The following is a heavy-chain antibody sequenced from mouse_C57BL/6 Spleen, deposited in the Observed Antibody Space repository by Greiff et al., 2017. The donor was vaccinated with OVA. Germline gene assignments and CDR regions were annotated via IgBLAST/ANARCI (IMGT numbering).Heavy chain of an antibody. V-gene: IGHV2-6*01. D-gene: IGHD4-1*01. Sequence: VQRVESGPGLVAPSQSLSITCTVSGFSLTSYGVDWVRQSPGKGLEWLGVIWGVGSTNYNSALKSRLSISKANCKSQVFLKMNRLQTDDTSMCYCASDLGRGFAYWGQGTLVTVSA. CDR1: GFSLTSYG. CDR2: IWGVGST. CDR3: ASDLGRGFAY. J-gene: IGHJ3*01.